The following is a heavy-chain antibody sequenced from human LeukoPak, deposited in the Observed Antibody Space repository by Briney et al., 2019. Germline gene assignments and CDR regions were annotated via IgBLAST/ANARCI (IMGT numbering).Heavy chain of an antibody. CDR3: VKRTYSGTYYYDY. D-gene: IGHD5-12*01. CDR1: GFTFSSYA. J-gene: IGHJ4*02. V-gene: IGHV3-64D*06. Sequence: GGSLRLSCSASGFTFSSYAMHWVRQAPGKGLEYVSSISSDGGSTYYADSVKGRFTISRDNSKNTLYLQMSSLRAEDTAVFYCVKRTYSGTYYYDYWGQGTLVTVSS. CDR2: ISSDGGST.